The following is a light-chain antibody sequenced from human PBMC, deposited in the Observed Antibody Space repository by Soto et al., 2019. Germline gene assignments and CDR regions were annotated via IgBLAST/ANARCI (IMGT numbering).Light chain of an antibody. CDR3: SSYTPSGTVG. J-gene: IGLJ1*01. Sequence: QSLLSQPASVFGSPGQSITISCTGTSSDVGGYNFVSWYQQLPGKAPKLMIYEVTSRPSGVSNRFSGSKSGNTASLTISGLQPEDEAEYYCSSYTPSGTVGVGKGTKVTV. V-gene: IGLV2-14*03. CDR1: SSDVGGYNF. CDR2: EVT.